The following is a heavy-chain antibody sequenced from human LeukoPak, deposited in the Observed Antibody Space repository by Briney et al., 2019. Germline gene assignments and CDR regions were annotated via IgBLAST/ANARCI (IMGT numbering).Heavy chain of an antibody. J-gene: IGHJ4*02. Sequence: SQTLSLTCTVSGGSISSGSYYWSWIRQPAGKGLEWIGRIYTSGSTNYHPSLKSRVTISVDTSKNQFSLKLSSVTAADTAVYYCAREEGGSYYGYWGQGTLVTVSS. CDR1: GGSISSGSYY. CDR2: IYTSGST. D-gene: IGHD1-26*01. V-gene: IGHV4-61*02. CDR3: AREEGGSYYGY.